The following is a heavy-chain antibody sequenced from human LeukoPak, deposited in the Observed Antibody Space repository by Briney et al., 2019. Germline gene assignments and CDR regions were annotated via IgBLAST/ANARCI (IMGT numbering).Heavy chain of an antibody. D-gene: IGHD3/OR15-3a*01. V-gene: IGHV4-34*01. J-gene: IGHJ4*02. CDR1: GGSFSGYY. CDR3: ARVPHYYFGYGYFDI. Sequence: SETLSLTCVVNGGSFSGYYWSWIRQPPAKGLEWIGEIDQSGTTNYNPSLTRRGAISIDTSKKQFSLTPTSMTAADTAVYYCARVPHYYFGYGYFDIWGQGTRVTVSS. CDR2: IDQSGTT.